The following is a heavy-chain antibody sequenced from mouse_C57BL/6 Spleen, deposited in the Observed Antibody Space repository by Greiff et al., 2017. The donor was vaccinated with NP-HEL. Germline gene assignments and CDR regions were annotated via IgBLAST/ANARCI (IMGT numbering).Heavy chain of an antibody. Sequence: VQLQQSGAELARPGASVKLSCKASGYTFTSYGISWVKQRTGQGLEWIGEIYPRSGNTYYNEKFKGKATLTADKSSSTAYMELRSLTSEDSAVYFCARLYYGSLYWYFDVWGTGTTVTVSS. CDR2: IYPRSGNT. CDR1: GYTFTSYG. CDR3: ARLYYGSLYWYFDV. J-gene: IGHJ1*03. D-gene: IGHD1-1*01. V-gene: IGHV1-81*01.